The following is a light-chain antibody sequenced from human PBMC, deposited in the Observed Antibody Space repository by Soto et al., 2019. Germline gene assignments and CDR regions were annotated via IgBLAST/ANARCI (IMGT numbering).Light chain of an antibody. CDR2: EVS. V-gene: IGLV2-8*01. J-gene: IGLJ2*01. CDR3: SSFAGNKNVV. Sequence: QSALTQPPSASGSPGQSVTISCTGTSSDVGGYNYVSWYQQHPGKAPKLMISEVSNRPSGVPDLFSGSKSGNTASLTVSGLQAEDEADYYCSSFAGNKNVVFGGGTKLTVL. CDR1: SSDVGGYNY.